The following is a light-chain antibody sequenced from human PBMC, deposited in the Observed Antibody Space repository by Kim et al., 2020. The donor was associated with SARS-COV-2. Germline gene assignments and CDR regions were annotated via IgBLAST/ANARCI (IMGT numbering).Light chain of an antibody. J-gene: IGLJ2*01. Sequence: GQRVTISCSGSSSNIGRNYVCWYQQLPGTAPKLLIYRNNQRPSGVPDRFSGSKSGTSASLAISGLRSEDEADYYCAAWDDSLSGVVFGGGTQLTVL. CDR2: RNN. V-gene: IGLV1-47*01. CDR3: AAWDDSLSGVV. CDR1: SSNIGRNY.